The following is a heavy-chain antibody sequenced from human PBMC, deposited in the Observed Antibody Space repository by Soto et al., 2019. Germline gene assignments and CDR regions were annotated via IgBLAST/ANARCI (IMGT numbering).Heavy chain of an antibody. J-gene: IGHJ6*02. D-gene: IGHD2-15*01. V-gene: IGHV4-59*12. CDR1: GGSINTYY. Sequence: PSETLSLTCTVSGGSINTYYWSWIRQFPGKGQEWIDHNYYTGSTNYNPSLMSRVTISKDTPKNHLSLKLSSVTAADTAVYYCAGEGRLSNYHYYPLAVWGQGTTVTVSS. CDR2: NYYTGST. CDR3: AGEGRLSNYHYYPLAV.